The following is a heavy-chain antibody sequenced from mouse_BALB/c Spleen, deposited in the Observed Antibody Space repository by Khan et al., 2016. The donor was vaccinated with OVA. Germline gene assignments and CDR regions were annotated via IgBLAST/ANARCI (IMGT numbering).Heavy chain of an antibody. CDR1: GYTFTSYW. Sequence: QVQLQQPGAELVKPGASVKLSCKTSGYTFTSYWIQWVKQRPGQGLGWIGEIFPGTGTTYYNENFKGKATLTIDTSSTTAYMQLSSLTSEDSAVYFCARGYFGNYEFAYWGQGPLVTVSA. J-gene: IGHJ3*01. D-gene: IGHD2-1*01. V-gene: IGHV1S132*01. CDR2: IFPGTGTT. CDR3: ARGYFGNYEFAY.